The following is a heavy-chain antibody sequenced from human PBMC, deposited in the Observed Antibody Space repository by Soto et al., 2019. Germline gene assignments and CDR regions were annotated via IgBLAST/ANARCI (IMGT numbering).Heavy chain of an antibody. CDR3: ARAWFGELHWFDP. V-gene: IGHV4-31*03. D-gene: IGHD3-10*01. J-gene: IGHJ5*02. CDR2: IYYSGDT. Sequence: QVQLQESGPGLVKPSQTLSLTCTVSGDSISSGGYYWSWIRQHPGKGLEWIGNIYYSGDTYYNPSLKSRVTMSVDTSENLFSLKLRSVAAADTAVYYCARAWFGELHWFDPWGQGTLVTVSS. CDR1: GDSISSGGYY.